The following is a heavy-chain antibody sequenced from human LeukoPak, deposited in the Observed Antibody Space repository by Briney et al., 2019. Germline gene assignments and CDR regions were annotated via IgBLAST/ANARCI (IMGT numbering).Heavy chain of an antibody. J-gene: IGHJ5*02. V-gene: IGHV3-30*02. CDR3: GRRHCSSTNCYMDWFDP. CDR1: GFTFSSYG. D-gene: IGHD2-2*02. Sequence: PGGSLRLSCAASGFTFSSYGMHWVRQAPGKGLEWVAFIRYDGSNKYYADSVKGRFTISRDNSKNTLYLQMNSLRAEDTAVYYCGRRHCSSTNCYMDWFDPWGQGTLVTVSS. CDR2: IRYDGSNK.